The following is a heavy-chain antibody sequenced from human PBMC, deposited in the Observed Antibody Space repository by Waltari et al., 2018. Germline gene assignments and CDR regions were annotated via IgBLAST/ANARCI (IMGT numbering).Heavy chain of an antibody. V-gene: IGHV3-21*01. CDR1: GFTFSSYS. CDR3: ARDPVRSGSYGDY. CDR2: ISRSSSYI. Sequence: EVQLVESGGGLVKPGGSLRLSCAASGFTFSSYSMNWVRQAPGKGLEWVSSISRSSSYIYYADSVKGRFSISRDNAKHSLYLQMNILRAEDTAVYYCARDPVRSGSYGDYWGQGTLVTVSS. D-gene: IGHD1-26*01. J-gene: IGHJ4*02.